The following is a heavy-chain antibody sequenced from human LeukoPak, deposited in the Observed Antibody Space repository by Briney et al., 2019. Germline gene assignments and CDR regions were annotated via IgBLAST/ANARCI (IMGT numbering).Heavy chain of an antibody. CDR2: IYYSGST. CDR1: GYSISSGYY. V-gene: IGHV4-38-2*02. CDR3: ARANRNGRGTDY. J-gene: IGHJ4*02. Sequence: SETLSLTCTVSGYSISSGYYWGWIRQPPGKGLEWIGYIYYSGSTYYNPSLKSRVTISVDTSKNQFSLKLSSVTAADTAVYYCARANRNGRGTDYWGQGTLVTVSS. D-gene: IGHD1-14*01.